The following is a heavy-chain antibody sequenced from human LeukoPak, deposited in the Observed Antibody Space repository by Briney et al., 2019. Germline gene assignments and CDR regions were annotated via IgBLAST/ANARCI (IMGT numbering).Heavy chain of an antibody. J-gene: IGHJ4*02. D-gene: IGHD4-11*01. CDR2: INHSGST. V-gene: IGHV4-34*01. Sequence: SETLSLTCAVYGGSFSGYYWSWIRQPPGKGLEWIGEINHSGSTNYNPSLKSRVTISVDTSKNQFSLKLSSVTAADTAVYYCARGHSNYGDYFDYWGQGTLVTVSS. CDR3: ARGHSNYGDYFDY. CDR1: GGSFSGYY.